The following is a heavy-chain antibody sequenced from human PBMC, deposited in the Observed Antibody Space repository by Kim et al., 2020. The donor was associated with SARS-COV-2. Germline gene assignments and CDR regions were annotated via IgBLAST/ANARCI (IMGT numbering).Heavy chain of an antibody. Sequence: GGSLRLSCAASGFTFSSYGMHWVRQAPGKGLEWVAVIWYDGSNKYYADSVKGRFTISRDNSKNTLYLQMNSLRAEDTAVYYCAREGIVLMVYAISSWYFDLWGRGTLVTVSS. J-gene: IGHJ2*01. D-gene: IGHD2-8*01. CDR3: AREGIVLMVYAISSWYFDL. CDR1: GFTFSSYG. V-gene: IGHV3-33*01. CDR2: IWYDGSNK.